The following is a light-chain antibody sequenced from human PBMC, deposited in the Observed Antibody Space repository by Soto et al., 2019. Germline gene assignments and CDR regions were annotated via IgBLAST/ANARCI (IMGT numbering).Light chain of an antibody. V-gene: IGKV4-1*01. J-gene: IGKJ2*01. CDR2: WAS. Sequence: DIVMTQSPDSLAVSLGERATINCKSSQSVLYSSTNNNYLAWHQQKPGQPPKLLIYWASTRESGVPDRFSGSGSGTDFTLTISSLQAEDVAVYYCQQYYSSLTFGQGTKLEIK. CDR1: QSVLYSSTNNNY. CDR3: QQYYSSLT.